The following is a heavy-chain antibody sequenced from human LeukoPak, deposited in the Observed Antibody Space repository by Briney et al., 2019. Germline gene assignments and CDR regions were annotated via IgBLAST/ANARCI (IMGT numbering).Heavy chain of an antibody. Sequence: SETLSLTCTVSGGSISRGGYYWSWIRQHPGKGLEWIGYIYYSGSTYYNPSLKSRVTISVDTSKNQFSLKLSSVTAADTAVYYCARAVARGPFDYWGQGTLVTVSS. CDR2: IYYSGST. J-gene: IGHJ4*02. CDR3: ARAVARGPFDY. V-gene: IGHV4-31*03. CDR1: GGSISRGGYY. D-gene: IGHD6-6*01.